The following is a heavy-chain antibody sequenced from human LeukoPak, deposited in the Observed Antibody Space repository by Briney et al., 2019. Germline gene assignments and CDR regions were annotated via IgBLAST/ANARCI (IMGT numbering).Heavy chain of an antibody. CDR3: ATPAAGPGAEYSLY. CDR1: GFIFSNYW. D-gene: IGHD6-13*01. CDR2: IRSDGGVA. V-gene: IGHV3-74*01. J-gene: IGHJ1*01. Sequence: GGSLRLSCAASGFIFSNYWIHWVRQAPGEGLVWVSRIRSDGGVATYADSVEGRFTISRDNAKNTLFLQMNSLRAEDTAVYYCATPAAGPGAEYSLYWGQGTLVIVSS.